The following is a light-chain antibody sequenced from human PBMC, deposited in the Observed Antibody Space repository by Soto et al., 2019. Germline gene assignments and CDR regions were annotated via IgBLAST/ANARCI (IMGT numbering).Light chain of an antibody. Sequence: EIVLTQSPATLSLSPGERATLSCRASQSVSSYLAWYQQKPGQAPRLLIYDASNRATGIPARFSGSGSGTDFTLTISSLAPEDFAAYSCPPRSTWPPITFGQGTRLEIK. CDR2: DAS. CDR1: QSVSSY. CDR3: PPRSTWPPIT. V-gene: IGKV3-11*01. J-gene: IGKJ5*01.